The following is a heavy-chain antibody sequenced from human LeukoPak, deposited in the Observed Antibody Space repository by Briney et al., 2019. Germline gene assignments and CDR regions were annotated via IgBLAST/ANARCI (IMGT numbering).Heavy chain of an antibody. CDR2: ISGSGGST. J-gene: IGHJ5*02. CDR3: ARDGDSIGWFDP. Sequence: GGSLRLSCAASGFTFSSYAMSWVRQAPGKGLEWVSAISGSGGSTYYADSVKGRFTISRDNSKNTLYLQMNSLRAEDTAVYYCARDGDSIGWFDPWGQGTLVTVSS. CDR1: GFTFSSYA. D-gene: IGHD4-17*01. V-gene: IGHV3-23*01.